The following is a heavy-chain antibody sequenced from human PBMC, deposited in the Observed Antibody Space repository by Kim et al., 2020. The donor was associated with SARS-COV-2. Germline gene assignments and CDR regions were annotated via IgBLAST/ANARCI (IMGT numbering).Heavy chain of an antibody. Sequence: SETLSLTCAVYGGSFSGYYWSWIRQPPGKGLEWIGEINHSGSTNYNPSLKSRVTISVDTSKNQFSLKLSSVTAADTAVNYCARGPIRGMVGGVIIKPIDYWGQGTLVTVSS. CDR2: INHSGST. V-gene: IGHV4-34*01. D-gene: IGHD3-10*01. CDR3: ARGPIRGMVGGVIIKPIDY. CDR1: GGSFSGYY. J-gene: IGHJ4*02.